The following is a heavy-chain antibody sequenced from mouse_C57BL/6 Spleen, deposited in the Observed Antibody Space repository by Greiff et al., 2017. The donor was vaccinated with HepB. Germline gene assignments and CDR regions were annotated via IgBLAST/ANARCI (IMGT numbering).Heavy chain of an antibody. J-gene: IGHJ2*01. Sequence: VKLVESGAELVRPGASVTLSCKASGYTFTDYEMHWVKQTPVHGLEWIGAIDPETGGTAYNQKFKGKAILTADKSSSTAYMELRSLTSEDSAVYYCTRAVVADYWGQGTTLTVSS. CDR1: GYTFTDYE. CDR2: IDPETGGT. CDR3: TRAVVADY. D-gene: IGHD1-1*01. V-gene: IGHV1-15*01.